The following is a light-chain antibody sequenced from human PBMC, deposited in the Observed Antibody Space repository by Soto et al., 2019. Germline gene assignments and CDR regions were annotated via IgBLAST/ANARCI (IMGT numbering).Light chain of an antibody. CDR3: QQYNSYSPWT. J-gene: IGKJ1*01. V-gene: IGKV1-5*01. CDR2: DAS. CDR1: QSISRW. Sequence: DIQMTQSPSTLSASVGDRVTITCRASQSISRWLAWHQQKPGKAPKLLIYDASSLESGVPSRFSGSGSGTEFTLTISSLQPDDFETYYCQQYNSYSPWTFGQGTKVEVK.